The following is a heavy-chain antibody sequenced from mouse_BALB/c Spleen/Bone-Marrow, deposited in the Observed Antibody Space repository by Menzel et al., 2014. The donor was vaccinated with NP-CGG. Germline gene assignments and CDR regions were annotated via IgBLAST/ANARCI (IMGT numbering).Heavy chain of an antibody. D-gene: IGHD2-2*01. CDR2: INPYNGDT. Sequence: LVESGASVKISCKASGYSFTGYFMNWVKQSHGKSLEWIGRINPYNGDTFYNQKFKGKATLTVDKSSSTAHMELLSLTSEDSAVYYCGRSYGYDDWIAYWGQGTLVTVSA. J-gene: IGHJ3*01. V-gene: IGHV1-37*01. CDR1: GYSFTGYF. CDR3: GRSYGYDDWIAY.